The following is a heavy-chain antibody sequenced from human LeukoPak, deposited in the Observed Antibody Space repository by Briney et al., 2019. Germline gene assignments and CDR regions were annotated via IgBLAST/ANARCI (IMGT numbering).Heavy chain of an antibody. CDR2: IYPGDSDT. J-gene: IGHJ4*02. Sequence: PGESLKISCKGSGYSFTSYWIGWVRQMPGKGLEWMGIIYPGDSDTRYSPSFQGQVTISADKSTSTAYLQWSSLKASDTAMYYCARAGYYDSSGQYYFDYWGQGTLVTVSS. CDR3: ARAGYYDSSGQYYFDY. V-gene: IGHV5-51*03. D-gene: IGHD3-22*01. CDR1: GYSFTSYW.